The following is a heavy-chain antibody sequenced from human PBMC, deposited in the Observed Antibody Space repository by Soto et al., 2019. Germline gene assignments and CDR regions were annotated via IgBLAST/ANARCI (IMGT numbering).Heavy chain of an antibody. CDR2: IRAYNGNT. V-gene: IGHV1-18*01. CDR3: ARDYCISTSCYVYY. J-gene: IGHJ4*02. Sequence: ASVKVSCKASGYTFTSYGISWVRQAPGQGLEWMGWIRAYNGNTNYAQKLQGRVTMTTDTPTSTAYMELRSLRSDDTAVYYCARDYCISTSCYVYYWGQGTLVTVSS. CDR1: GYTFTSYG. D-gene: IGHD2-2*01.